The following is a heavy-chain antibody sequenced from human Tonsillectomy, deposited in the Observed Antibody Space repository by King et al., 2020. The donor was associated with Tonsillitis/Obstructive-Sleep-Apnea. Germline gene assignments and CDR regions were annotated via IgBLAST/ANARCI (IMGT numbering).Heavy chain of an antibody. D-gene: IGHD6-19*01. V-gene: IGHV3-11*05. Sequence: VQLVESGGGLVKPGGSLRLSCAASGFTFSDYYMSWIRQAPGTGLEWVSYISSSSSYIKYADYVKGRFTISIDNAKNSLYLQMNSLRAQDTAVYYCARDLAAVAGSFDYWGQGTLVTVSS. J-gene: IGHJ4*02. CDR2: ISSSSSYI. CDR3: ARDLAAVAGSFDY. CDR1: GFTFSDYY.